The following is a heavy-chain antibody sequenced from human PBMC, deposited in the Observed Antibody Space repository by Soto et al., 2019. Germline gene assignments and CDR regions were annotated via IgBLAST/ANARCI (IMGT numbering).Heavy chain of an antibody. CDR1: GGTFSSYA. CDR2: IIPIFGTA. D-gene: IGHD1-26*01. V-gene: IGHV1-69*13. Sequence: PSVKVSCKASGGTFSSYAISWVRQAPGQGLEWMGGIIPIFGTANYAQKFQGRVTITADESTSTAYMELSSLRSEDTAVYYCAREGAIVGATPSNPLDYWGQGTLVTVSS. J-gene: IGHJ4*02. CDR3: AREGAIVGATPSNPLDY.